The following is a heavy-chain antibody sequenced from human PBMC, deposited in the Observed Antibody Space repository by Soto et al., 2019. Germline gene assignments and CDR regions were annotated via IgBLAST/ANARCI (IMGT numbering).Heavy chain of an antibody. V-gene: IGHV3-53*01. D-gene: IGHD6-13*01. J-gene: IGHJ4*02. CDR2: IYSGGST. CDR1: GFTVSSNY. CDR3: AREKHSSSWYDY. Sequence: GGSLRLSCAASGFTVSSNYMSWVRQAPGKGLEWVSVIYSGGSTYYADSVKGRFTISRDNSKNTLYLQMNSLRAEATAVYYCAREKHSSSWYDYWGQGTLVTVSS.